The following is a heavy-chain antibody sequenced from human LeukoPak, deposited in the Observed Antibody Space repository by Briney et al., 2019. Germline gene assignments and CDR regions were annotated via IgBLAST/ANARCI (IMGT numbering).Heavy chain of an antibody. V-gene: IGHV3-15*01. D-gene: IGHD3-22*01. Sequence: GGSLRLSCAASGFTFSNAWMSWVRQAPGKGLEWVGRIKSKTDGGTTDYAAPVKGRFAISRDDSKNTLYLQMNSLKTEDTAVYYCTTDKYYYDSSGYYLILDYWGQGTLVTVSS. CDR3: TTDKYYYDSSGYYLILDY. J-gene: IGHJ4*02. CDR2: IKSKTDGGTT. CDR1: GFTFSNAW.